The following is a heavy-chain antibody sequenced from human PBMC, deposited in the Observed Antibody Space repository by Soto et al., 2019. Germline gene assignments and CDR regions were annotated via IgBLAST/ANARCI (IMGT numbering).Heavy chain of an antibody. D-gene: IGHD3-22*01. J-gene: IGHJ4*02. CDR3: ARHGMDYYDSSGYYYSPYYFDY. V-gene: IGHV4-39*01. Sequence: PSETLSLTCTVSGGSVSSGNYYWSWIRQPPGKGLEWIGFIFYSGSTCYNPSLKILVTISVGKSNNQFSLKLSSVTAADTAVYYCARHGMDYYDSSGYYYSPYYFDYWGQGTLVTVSS. CDR1: GGSVSSGNYY. CDR2: IFYSGST.